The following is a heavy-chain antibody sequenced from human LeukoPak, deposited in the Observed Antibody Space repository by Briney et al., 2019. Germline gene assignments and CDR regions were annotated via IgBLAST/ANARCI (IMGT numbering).Heavy chain of an antibody. CDR1: GFTFSSYS. Sequence: GGSLRLSCAASGFTFSSYSMNWDRQAPGKGLEWVSSISSSSSYIYYADSVKGRFTISRDNAKNSLYLQMNSLRAEDTAVYYCARAPNLGITGTTRSWFDPWGQGTLVTVSS. J-gene: IGHJ5*02. V-gene: IGHV3-21*01. D-gene: IGHD1-7*01. CDR3: ARAPNLGITGTTRSWFDP. CDR2: ISSSSSYI.